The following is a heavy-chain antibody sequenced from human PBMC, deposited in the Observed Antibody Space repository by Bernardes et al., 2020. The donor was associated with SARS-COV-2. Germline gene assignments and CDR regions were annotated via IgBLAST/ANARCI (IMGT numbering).Heavy chain of an antibody. CDR2: ISGSGGST. J-gene: IGHJ4*02. Sequence: ETLSLTCAVYGGSFSGYYWSWIRQPPGKGLEWVSAISGSGGSTYYADSVKGRFTISRDNSKNTLYLQMNSLRAEDTAVYYCAKGAMGYSSSCDFDYWGQGTLVTVSS. V-gene: IGHV3-23*01. CDR1: GGSFSGYY. D-gene: IGHD6-13*01. CDR3: AKGAMGYSSSCDFDY.